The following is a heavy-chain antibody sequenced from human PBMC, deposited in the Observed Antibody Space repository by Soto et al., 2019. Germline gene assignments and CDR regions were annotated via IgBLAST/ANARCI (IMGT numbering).Heavy chain of an antibody. V-gene: IGHV3-30-3*01. Sequence: QVQLVESGGGVVQPGRSLRLSCAASGFTFSNYAMHWVRQAPGKGLEWVAMISYDGSNQYYADSVKGRFTISRDNSKNTLYVQMSSLRAEDTAVYFCVRGDGCWYYFDYWGQGTPVTVSS. CDR2: ISYDGSNQ. J-gene: IGHJ4*02. D-gene: IGHD2-15*01. CDR1: GFTFSNYA. CDR3: VRGDGCWYYFDY.